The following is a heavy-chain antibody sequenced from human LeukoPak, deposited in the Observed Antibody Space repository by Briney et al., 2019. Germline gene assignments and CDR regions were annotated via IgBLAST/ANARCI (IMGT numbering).Heavy chain of an antibody. J-gene: IGHJ4*02. CDR2: IYYSGST. CDR3: VSQNYYDSSGLDY. V-gene: IGHV4-39*01. Sequence: SETLSLTCTVSGGSISSSSYYWGWIRQPPGKGLEWIGSIYYSGSTYYNPSLKSRVTISVDTSKNQFSLKLSSVTAADTAVYYCVSQNYYDSSGLDYWGQGTLVTVSS. CDR1: GGSISSSSYY. D-gene: IGHD3-22*01.